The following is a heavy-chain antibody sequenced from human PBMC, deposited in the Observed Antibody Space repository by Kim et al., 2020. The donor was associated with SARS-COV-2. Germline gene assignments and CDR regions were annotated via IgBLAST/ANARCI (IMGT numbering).Heavy chain of an antibody. V-gene: IGHV1-3*01. Sequence: ASVKVSCKASGYTFTSYAMHWVRQAPGQRLEWMGWINAGNGNTKYSQKFQGRVTITRDTSASTAYMELSSLRSEDTAVYYCARDQRVRGVYDYWGQGTLVTVSS. CDR1: GYTFTSYA. CDR3: ARDQRVRGVYDY. CDR2: INAGNGNT. J-gene: IGHJ4*02. D-gene: IGHD3-10*01.